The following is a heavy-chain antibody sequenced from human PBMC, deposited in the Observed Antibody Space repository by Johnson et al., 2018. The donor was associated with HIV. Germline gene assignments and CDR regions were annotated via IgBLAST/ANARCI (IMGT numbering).Heavy chain of an antibody. D-gene: IGHD6-19*01. CDR2: INWNGGST. V-gene: IGHV3-20*04. CDR3: AKVIALAGRPDAFDV. CDR1: GFTFDDYG. Sequence: VQLVESGGGVVRPGGSLRLSCAASGFTFDDYGMSWVRQAPGKGLEWVSGINWNGGSTGYADSVKGRFTISRDNSKKTLHLQMSSLRGDDTAIYYCAKVIALAGRPDAFDVWGRGTVVTVSS. J-gene: IGHJ3*01.